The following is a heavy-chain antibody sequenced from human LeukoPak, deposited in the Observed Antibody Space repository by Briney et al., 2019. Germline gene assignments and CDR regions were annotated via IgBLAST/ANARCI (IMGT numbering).Heavy chain of an antibody. V-gene: IGHV4-4*02. Sequence: SETLSLTCAVSGGSISSSNWWSWVRQPPGKGLEWIGEIYHNGSTNYNPSLKSRVTISVDKSKNQFSLKPSSVTAADTAVYYCASFVASVGIAVAGQFDYWGQGTLVTVSS. D-gene: IGHD6-19*01. CDR1: GGSISSSNW. J-gene: IGHJ4*02. CDR2: IYHNGST. CDR3: ASFVASVGIAVAGQFDY.